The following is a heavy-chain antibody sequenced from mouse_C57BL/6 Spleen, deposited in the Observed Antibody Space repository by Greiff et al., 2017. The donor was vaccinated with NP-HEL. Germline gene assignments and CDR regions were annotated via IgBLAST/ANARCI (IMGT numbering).Heavy chain of an antibody. CDR3: ASPTGSAY. D-gene: IGHD4-1*02. CDR2: IWSGGST. V-gene: IGHV2-2*01. CDR1: GFSLTSYG. J-gene: IGHJ3*01. Sequence: QVQLQQSGPGLVQPSQSLSITCTVSGFSLTSYGVHWVRQSPGKGLEWLGVIWSGGSTDYNAAFISRLSISKDNSKSQVFFKMNSLQADDTAIYYCASPTGSAYWGQGTLVTVSA.